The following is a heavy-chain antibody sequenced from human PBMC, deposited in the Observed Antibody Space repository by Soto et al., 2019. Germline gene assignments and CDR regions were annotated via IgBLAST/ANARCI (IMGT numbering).Heavy chain of an antibody. CDR1: GGSFSGYY. J-gene: IGHJ4*02. D-gene: IGHD6-19*01. Sequence: SETLSLTCAVYGGSFSGYYWSWIRQPPGKGLEWIGEINHSGSTNYNPSLKSRVTMSVDTSKNQFSLRLSSVTAADTAVYYCAREPPSAWYLDFWGQGILVTVSS. CDR3: AREPPSAWYLDF. CDR2: INHSGST. V-gene: IGHV4-34*01.